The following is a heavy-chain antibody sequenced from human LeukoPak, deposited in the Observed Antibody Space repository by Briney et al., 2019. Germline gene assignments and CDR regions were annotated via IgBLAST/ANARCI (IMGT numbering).Heavy chain of an antibody. V-gene: IGHV1-69*04. CDR3: ASDTYYYDSSAARVFDY. D-gene: IGHD3-22*01. CDR2: IIPILGIA. Sequence: SVKVSCKASGGTFSSYAISWVRQAPGQGLEWMGRIIPILGIASYAQKFQGRVTITADKSTSTAYMELSSLRSEDTAVYYCASDTYYYDSSAARVFDYWGQGTLVTVSS. J-gene: IGHJ4*02. CDR1: GGTFSSYA.